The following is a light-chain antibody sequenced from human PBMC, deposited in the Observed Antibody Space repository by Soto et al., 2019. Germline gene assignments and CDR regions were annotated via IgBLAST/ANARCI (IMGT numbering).Light chain of an antibody. V-gene: IGLV1-40*01. CDR1: SSNIGAGYD. J-gene: IGLJ3*02. Sequence: QTVLTQPPSVSGAPGQRVTISCTGSSSNIGAGYDVHWYQQLPGTAPKLLIYGNSNRPSGVPDRFSGSKSGTSASLAITGIQAEDEADYSCQSYDSSLSGSVFGGWPKRTVL. CDR2: GNS. CDR3: QSYDSSLSGSV.